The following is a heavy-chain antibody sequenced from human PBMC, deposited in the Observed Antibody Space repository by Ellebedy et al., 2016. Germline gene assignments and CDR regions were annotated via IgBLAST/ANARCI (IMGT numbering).Heavy chain of an antibody. J-gene: IGHJ4*02. CDR1: GYTFTGYY. D-gene: IGHD6-19*01. CDR3: ASSQYSSGWVDY. CDR2: INPNSGGT. Sequence: ASVKVSCKASGYTFTGYYMHWVRQAPGQGLEWMGWINPNSGGTNYAQKFQGRVIMTRDTSISTAYMELSRLSSDDPAVYYCASSQYSSGWVDYWGQGTLVTVSS. V-gene: IGHV1-2*02.